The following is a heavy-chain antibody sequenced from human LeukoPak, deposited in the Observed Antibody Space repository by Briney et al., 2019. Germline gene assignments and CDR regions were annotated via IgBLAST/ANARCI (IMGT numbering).Heavy chain of an antibody. CDR1: GFNFSDYG. J-gene: IGHJ4*02. Sequence: GGSLRLSCAASGFNFSDYGMSWVRQPPGKGLEWVSSISYSSTYISSADSVKGRFTISRDNVKNSLYLQINSLRAEDTAVYYCTELDCNSTNCHDYWGQGTLVTVSS. CDR3: TELDCNSTNCHDY. D-gene: IGHD2-2*01. V-gene: IGHV3-21*01. CDR2: ISYSSTYI.